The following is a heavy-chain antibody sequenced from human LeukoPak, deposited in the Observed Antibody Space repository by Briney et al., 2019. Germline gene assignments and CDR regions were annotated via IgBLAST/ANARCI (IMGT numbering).Heavy chain of an antibody. D-gene: IGHD5-18*01. Sequence: ETSETLSLTCTVSGGSISSSSYYWGWIRQPPGKGLEWIGSIYYSGSTYYNPSLKSRVTISVDTSKNQFSLKLSSVTAADTAVYYCVRRGTAIDYWGQGTLVTVSS. CDR3: VRRGTAIDY. J-gene: IGHJ4*02. CDR2: IYYSGST. V-gene: IGHV4-39*01. CDR1: GGSISSSSYY.